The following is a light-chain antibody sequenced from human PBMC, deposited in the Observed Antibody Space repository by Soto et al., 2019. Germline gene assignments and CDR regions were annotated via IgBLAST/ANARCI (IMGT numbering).Light chain of an antibody. CDR3: QQYGSSPLP. J-gene: IGKJ4*01. CDR1: QSVSSSY. CDR2: GAS. V-gene: IGKV3-20*01. Sequence: ENVLTLSPGTLSLSTGERATLSCRASQSVSSSYLAWYQQKSGQAPRLLIYGASSRATGIPDRFSGRGSGTDFTLTISRLEPEDFALYYCQQYGSSPLPFSGGTKVDIK.